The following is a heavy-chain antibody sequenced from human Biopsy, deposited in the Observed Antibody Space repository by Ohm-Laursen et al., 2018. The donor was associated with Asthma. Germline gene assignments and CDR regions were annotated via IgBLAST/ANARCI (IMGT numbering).Heavy chain of an antibody. CDR3: ARGVDRVTGLLDHFDS. Sequence: PGTLSLTCPVSGRSINHFYWSWIRQPPGKGLESIGHVYYSGSTNYNPSLKSRVTISLDASKNQFSLKLTSVTAADTAVYYCARGVDRVTGLLDHFDSWGQGTLVTVSS. CDR2: VYYSGST. V-gene: IGHV4-59*01. J-gene: IGHJ4*02. CDR1: GRSINHFY. D-gene: IGHD2-21*02.